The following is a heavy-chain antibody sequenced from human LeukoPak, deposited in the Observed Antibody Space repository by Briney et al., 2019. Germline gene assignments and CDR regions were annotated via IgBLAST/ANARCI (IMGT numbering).Heavy chain of an antibody. V-gene: IGHV4-39*01. Sequence: SETLSLTCTVSGGSISSSSYYWGWIRQPPGKGLEWIGSIYYSGSTYYNPSLKSRVTISVDTSKNQFSLKLSSVTAADTAVYYCARTDFGYWGQGTLVAVSS. J-gene: IGHJ4*02. CDR1: GGSISSSSYY. CDR3: ARTDFGY. CDR2: IYYSGST.